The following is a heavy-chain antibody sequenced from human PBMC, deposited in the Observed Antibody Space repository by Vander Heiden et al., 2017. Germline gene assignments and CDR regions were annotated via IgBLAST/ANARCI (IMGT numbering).Heavy chain of an antibody. J-gene: IGHJ4*02. V-gene: IGHV1-24*01. CDR3: ATRISYYYDTSGDYWNY. D-gene: IGHD3-22*01. Sequence: QVQLVQSGAEVKKPGASVKVSCKLSGYTFTDVSIHWVRQAPGKGLEWMGGFDPEDGEAIYAQKFQGRLTMTEDTSTDTAYMELSSLRSEDTAVYYCATRISYYYDTSGDYWNYWGQGALVTVSS. CDR2: FDPEDGEA. CDR1: GYTFTDVS.